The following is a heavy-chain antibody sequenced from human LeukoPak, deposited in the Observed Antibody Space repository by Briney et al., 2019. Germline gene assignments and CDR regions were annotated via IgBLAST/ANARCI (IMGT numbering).Heavy chain of an antibody. V-gene: IGHV4-4*02. Sequence: SGTLSLTCAGFGDSITSSHWWHWVRQPPGKGLEWIGEIYHSGSTNYNPSLKSRVAISVDKSKNQFSLKLNSVTAADTAVYYCARGISPGSGWFFDIWGQGTLVTVSS. CDR2: IYHSGST. J-gene: IGHJ3*02. D-gene: IGHD6-19*01. CDR1: GDSITSSHW. CDR3: ARGISPGSGWFFDI.